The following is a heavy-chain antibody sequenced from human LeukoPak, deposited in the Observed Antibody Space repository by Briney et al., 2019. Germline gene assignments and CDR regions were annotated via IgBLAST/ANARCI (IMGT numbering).Heavy chain of an antibody. CDR1: GFTFNNYA. Sequence: GGSLRLSCAASGFTFNNYAMSWVRQAPGKGLEWVSAISASGGTTYYADSVKGRFTISRDNSENTLFLQMNSLRAEDTAVYYCAKDKATVAAKGPFDYWGQGTLVTVSS. V-gene: IGHV3-23*01. CDR2: ISASGGTT. D-gene: IGHD2-15*01. CDR3: AKDKATVAAKGPFDY. J-gene: IGHJ4*02.